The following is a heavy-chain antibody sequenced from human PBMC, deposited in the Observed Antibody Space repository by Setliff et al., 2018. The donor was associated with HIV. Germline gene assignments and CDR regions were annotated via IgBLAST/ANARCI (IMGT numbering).Heavy chain of an antibody. D-gene: IGHD2-15*01. V-gene: IGHV4-38-2*01. CDR2: VYHSGST. CDR1: GFSISRSYY. CDR3: ARGGGVAVTATGGTASFDY. Sequence: SETLSLTCAVSGFSISRSYYWAWIRQPPGKGLEWIASVYHSGSTYYNPSLKSRVAISVDTSKNQFSLRVSSVTATDTAVYFCARGGGVAVTATGGTASFDYWGQGTLVTVSS. J-gene: IGHJ4*02.